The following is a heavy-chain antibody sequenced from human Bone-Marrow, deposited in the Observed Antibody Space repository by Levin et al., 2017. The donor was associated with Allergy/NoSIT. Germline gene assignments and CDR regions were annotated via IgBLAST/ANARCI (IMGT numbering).Heavy chain of an antibody. J-gene: IGHJ4*02. D-gene: IGHD3-3*01. CDR3: ARGGYDFWTDIPYYFDY. V-gene: IGHV2-70*01. CDR2: IDWDDDK. Sequence: SGPTLVKPTQTLTLTCSLSGFSLSTSGMCVSWIRQPPGKALEWLALIDWDDDKDYSTSLKTRLTISKDTSKNQVVLTMTNMDPVDTATYYCARGGYDFWTDIPYYFDYWGQGTLVTVSS. CDR1: GFSLSTSGMC.